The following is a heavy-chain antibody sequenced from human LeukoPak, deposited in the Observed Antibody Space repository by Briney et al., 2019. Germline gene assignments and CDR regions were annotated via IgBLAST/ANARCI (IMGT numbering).Heavy chain of an antibody. CDR1: GFTFSSYV. D-gene: IGHD2-2*01. CDR2: ISYDGSNK. Sequence: GGSLRLSCAASGFTFSSYVMNWVRLAPGKGLEWVAIISYDGSNKYYADSVKGRFTISRDNSKNTLYLQMNSLRAEDTAVYYCARTGGYCSSTSCYGGRYFDYWGQGTLVTVSS. J-gene: IGHJ4*02. CDR3: ARTGGYCSSTSCYGGRYFDY. V-gene: IGHV3-30*03.